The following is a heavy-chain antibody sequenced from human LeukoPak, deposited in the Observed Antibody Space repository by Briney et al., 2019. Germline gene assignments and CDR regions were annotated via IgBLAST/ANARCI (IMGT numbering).Heavy chain of an antibody. D-gene: IGHD3-3*01. Sequence: PSETLSLTCTVSGGSISSNSNYWAWIRQPPGRGLEWIGSISYGGSTYYSPSLESRVTISVDTSKNQFSLRLTSVTATDTAVYFCAASTYYDFPFDYWGQGTLVTVSS. CDR1: GGSISSNSNY. CDR2: ISYGGST. CDR3: AASTYYDFPFDY. V-gene: IGHV4-39*01. J-gene: IGHJ4*02.